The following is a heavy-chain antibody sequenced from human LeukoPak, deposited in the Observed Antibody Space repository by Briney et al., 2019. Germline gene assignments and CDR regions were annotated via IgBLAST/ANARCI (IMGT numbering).Heavy chain of an antibody. V-gene: IGHV4-59*12. CDR3: AGGDSSGYYPYYFDY. Sequence: SETLSLTCTVSGGSISSYYWSWIRQPPGKGLEWIGYIYYSGSTNYNPSLKSRVTISVDTSKNQFSLKLSSVTAADTAVYYCAGGDSSGYYPYYFDYWGQGTLVTVSS. CDR2: IYYSGST. J-gene: IGHJ4*02. CDR1: GGSISSYY. D-gene: IGHD3-22*01.